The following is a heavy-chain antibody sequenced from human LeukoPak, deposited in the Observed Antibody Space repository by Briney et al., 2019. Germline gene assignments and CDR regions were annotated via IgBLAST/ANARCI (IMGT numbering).Heavy chain of an antibody. CDR3: ARRGRNYSGPGFDY. Sequence: GESLQISCNGSGYSLINYWIGWVRQLPGKGLEWMGIIYPGDSDTRYSPSLQGQVTISVDRSIKTAFLQWSSLKASDTAMYYCARRGRNYSGPGFDYWGQGTLVTVSS. D-gene: IGHD6-19*01. J-gene: IGHJ4*02. CDR2: IYPGDSDT. V-gene: IGHV5-51*01. CDR1: GYSLINYW.